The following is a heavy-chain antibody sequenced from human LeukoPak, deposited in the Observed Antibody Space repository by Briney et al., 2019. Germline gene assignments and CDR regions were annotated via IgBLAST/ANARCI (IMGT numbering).Heavy chain of an antibody. CDR2: ISGSGGST. Sequence: GGSLRLSCAASGFTFSSYAMSWVRQAPGKGLEWVSAISGSGGSTYYADSVKGRFTISRDNSKNTLYLQMNSLRAEDTAVYYSAKTGGRFLEWFDSFDYWGQGTLVTVSS. J-gene: IGHJ4*02. V-gene: IGHV3-23*01. CDR1: GFTFSSYA. D-gene: IGHD3-3*01. CDR3: AKTGGRFLEWFDSFDY.